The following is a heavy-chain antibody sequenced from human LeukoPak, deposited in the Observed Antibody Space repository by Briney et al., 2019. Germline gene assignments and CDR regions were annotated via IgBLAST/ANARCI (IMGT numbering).Heavy chain of an antibody. CDR1: GFTFSSYA. V-gene: IGHV3-64*01. D-gene: IGHD3-3*01. CDR3: ARDRVKGITIFGGPFDP. CDR2: ISSNGGST. J-gene: IGHJ5*02. Sequence: PGGSLRPSCAASGFTFSSYAMHWVRQAPGKGLEYVSAISSNGGSTYYANSVKGRFTISRDNSKNTLYLQMGSLRAEDMAVYYCARDRVKGITIFGGPFDPWGQGTLVTVSS.